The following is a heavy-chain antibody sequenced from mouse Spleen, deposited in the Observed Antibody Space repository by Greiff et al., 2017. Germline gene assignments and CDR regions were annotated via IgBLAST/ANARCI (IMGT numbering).Heavy chain of an antibody. Sequence: QVQLKESGPELVKPGASVKISCKASGYAFSSSWMNWVKQRPGKGLEWIGRIYPGDGDTNYNGKFKGKATLTADKSSSTAYMQLSSPTSEDSAVYFCARCVTGTVYYYAMDYWGQGTSVTVSS. D-gene: IGHD4-1*01. CDR2: IYPGDGDT. J-gene: IGHJ4*01. CDR3: ARCVTGTVYYYAMDY. V-gene: IGHV1-82*01. CDR1: GYAFSSSW.